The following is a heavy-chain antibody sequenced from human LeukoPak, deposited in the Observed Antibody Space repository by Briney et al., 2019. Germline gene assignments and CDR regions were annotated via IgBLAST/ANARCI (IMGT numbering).Heavy chain of an antibody. Sequence: GGSLRLSCAASGFTFSNAWMNWVRQAPGKGLEWVSSISSSSSYIYYADSVKGRFTISRDNAKNTLYLQMNSLRAEDTAVYYCARSWGYCSSNSCYSIWFDPRGQGTLVTVSS. CDR2: ISSSSSYI. D-gene: IGHD2-2*02. J-gene: IGHJ5*02. CDR1: GFTFSNAW. CDR3: ARSWGYCSSNSCYSIWFDP. V-gene: IGHV3-21*01.